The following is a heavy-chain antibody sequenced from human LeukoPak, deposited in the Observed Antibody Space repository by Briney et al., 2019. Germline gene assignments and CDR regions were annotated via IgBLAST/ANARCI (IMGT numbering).Heavy chain of an antibody. CDR3: ARGRGTEYNWNYADY. Sequence: VASVKVSCKASGGTFSSYAISWVRQAPGQGLEWMGRIIPILGIANYAQKFQGRVTITADKSTSTAYMELSSLRSEDTAVYYCARGRGTEYNWNYADYWGQGTLVTVSS. CDR1: GGTFSSYA. CDR2: IIPILGIA. J-gene: IGHJ4*02. V-gene: IGHV1-69*04. D-gene: IGHD1-7*01.